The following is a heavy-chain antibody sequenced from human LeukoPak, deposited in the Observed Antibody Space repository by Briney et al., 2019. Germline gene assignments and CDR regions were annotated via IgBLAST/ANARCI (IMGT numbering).Heavy chain of an antibody. V-gene: IGHV3-7*01. CDR3: ARDGGGDGSPYHLFDH. Sequence: PGGSLRLSCAASGFTFSKYWMNWVRQAPGKLLEWVANIKEDGDENKYVDSVKGRFTISRDNAKEPLYLQMNSMRDEITAVYYCARDGGGDGSPYHLFDHWGQGTLVIVSS. CDR1: GFTFSKYW. D-gene: IGHD3-22*01. J-gene: IGHJ5*02. CDR2: IKEDGDEN.